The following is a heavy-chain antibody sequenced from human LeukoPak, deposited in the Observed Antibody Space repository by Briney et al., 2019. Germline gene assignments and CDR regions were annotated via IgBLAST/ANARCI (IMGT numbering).Heavy chain of an antibody. CDR3: AKDLTYYYDISGSYYGYYFDY. V-gene: IGHV3-30*18. J-gene: IGHJ4*02. D-gene: IGHD3-22*01. CDR2: ISYDGNNK. Sequence: GGSLRLSCAASGYTFSSYGICSVRQAPGKGLEWVAVISYDGNNKYYADSVKGRFTISRDNSKNTLYLQMNSLRPEDTAVYYCAKDLTYYYDISGSYYGYYFDYWGQGTLVTVSS. CDR1: GYTFSSYG.